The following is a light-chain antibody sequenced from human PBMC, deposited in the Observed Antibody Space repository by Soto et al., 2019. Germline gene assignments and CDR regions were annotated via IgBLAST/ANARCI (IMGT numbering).Light chain of an antibody. Sequence: DIKLTQSPSPLSASVGDTVTITCRASQALSNYLAWYQQKPGKAPDLLIYSASTLQSGVPSRFSGSGSGTEFTLTISSLQPEDFATYYCLQHNSYPRTFGQGTKVDIK. CDR1: QALSNY. CDR2: SAS. J-gene: IGKJ1*01. CDR3: LQHNSYPRT. V-gene: IGKV1-9*01.